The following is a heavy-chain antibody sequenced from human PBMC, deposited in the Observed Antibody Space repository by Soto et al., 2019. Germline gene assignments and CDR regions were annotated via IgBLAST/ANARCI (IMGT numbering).Heavy chain of an antibody. V-gene: IGHV4-4*02. J-gene: IGHJ4*02. CDR3: ARASPLGYCSSTSCPLAFDY. Sequence: SETLSLTCAVSGGSISSSNWWSWVRQPPGKGLEWIGEIYHSGSTNYNPSLKSRVTISVDKSKNQFSLKLSSVTAADTAVYYCARASPLGYCSSTSCPLAFDYWGQGTLVNVSS. D-gene: IGHD2-2*01. CDR1: GGSISSSNW. CDR2: IYHSGST.